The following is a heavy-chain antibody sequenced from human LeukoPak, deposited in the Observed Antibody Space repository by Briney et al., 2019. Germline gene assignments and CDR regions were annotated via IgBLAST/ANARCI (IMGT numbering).Heavy chain of an antibody. CDR3: AHGAMYQLVY. J-gene: IGHJ4*02. V-gene: IGHV3-23*01. D-gene: IGHD2-2*01. CDR2: IIVGGGTT. CDR1: GFPFSSHG. Sequence: GGSLSLSCAASGFPFSSHGMSWVRQPPGKGLEWVSSIIVGGGTTSYPYPVKGRFTISGDNSSNTRFLLMNSPRADDTALYYGAHGAMYQLVYWGEGTLVTVSS.